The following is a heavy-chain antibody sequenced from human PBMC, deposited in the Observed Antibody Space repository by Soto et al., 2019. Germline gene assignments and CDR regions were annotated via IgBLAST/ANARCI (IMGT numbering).Heavy chain of an antibody. CDR2: IIPIFGTA. Sequence: QVQLVQSGAEVKKPGSSVKVSCKTSGGTFSTSSIVWVRQAPGEGLEWMGGIIPIFGTANYAQKFQDRVTITADKSTNTAFMELSSLKSEDTAMYYCASSSGNNYGVGTNYYFDYWGQGTLVTVSS. J-gene: IGHJ4*02. CDR3: ASSSGNNYGVGTNYYFDY. CDR1: GGTFSTSS. V-gene: IGHV1-69*06. D-gene: IGHD1-26*01.